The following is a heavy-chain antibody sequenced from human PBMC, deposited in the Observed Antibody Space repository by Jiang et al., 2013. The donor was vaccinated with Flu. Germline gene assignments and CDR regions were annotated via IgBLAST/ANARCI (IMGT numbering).Heavy chain of an antibody. Sequence: VRQAPGQSLEWMGWINVGNGNTEYSQKFQGRVTIATDTSASTAYMELSSLKSEDTAVYYCARGILRSPLDSWGQGTLVTVSS. J-gene: IGHJ4*02. CDR2: INVGNGNT. V-gene: IGHV1-3*01. D-gene: IGHD3-9*01. CDR3: ARGILRSPLDS.